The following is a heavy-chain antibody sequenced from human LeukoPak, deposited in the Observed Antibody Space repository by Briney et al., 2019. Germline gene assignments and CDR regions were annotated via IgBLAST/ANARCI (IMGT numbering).Heavy chain of an antibody. J-gene: IGHJ5*02. D-gene: IGHD5-12*01. CDR3: ATGDSGATRNWFDP. CDR1: GGSISSSSYY. CDR2: IFYSGNT. Sequence: PSETLSLTCSVSGGSISSSSYYWGWIRQPPRKGLEWIGSIFYSGNTYYNPSLKSRVTIFVDKSKNQFSLKLSSVTAADTAVYYCATGDSGATRNWFDPWGQGILVTVSS. V-gene: IGHV4-39*01.